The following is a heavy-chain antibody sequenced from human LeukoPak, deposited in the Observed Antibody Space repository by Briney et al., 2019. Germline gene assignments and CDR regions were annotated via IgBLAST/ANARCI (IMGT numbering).Heavy chain of an antibody. J-gene: IGHJ4*02. CDR2: ISSSSSNT. CDR3: VRGDGRDY. Sequence: PGGSLRLSCAASGFTFSSSTMNWVRQAPGKGLERVSSISSSSSNTHYADSVKGRFTISRDNAKNSLYMQMNSLRAEDTAVYYCVRGDGRDYWGQGTLVTVSS. CDR1: GFTFSSST. D-gene: IGHD5-24*01. V-gene: IGHV3-21*01.